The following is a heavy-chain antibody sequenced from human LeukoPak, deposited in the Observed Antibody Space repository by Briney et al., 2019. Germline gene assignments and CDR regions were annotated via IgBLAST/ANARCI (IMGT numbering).Heavy chain of an antibody. CDR3: ARVLQNYYHLDV. Sequence: SETLSLTCTVSGDSISSYFWSWIRQPPGKGLEWIGYAHSSGSTNYNPSLKSRVTMTLDASKNQFSLKLNSVTAADTAVYYCARVLQNYYHLDVWGKGTTVTVSS. V-gene: IGHV4-59*01. D-gene: IGHD3-3*01. CDR2: AHSSGST. J-gene: IGHJ6*03. CDR1: GDSISSYF.